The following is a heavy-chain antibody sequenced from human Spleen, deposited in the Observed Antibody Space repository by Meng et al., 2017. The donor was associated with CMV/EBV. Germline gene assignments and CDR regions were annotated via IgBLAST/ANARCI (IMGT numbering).Heavy chain of an antibody. CDR3: ARDPGFGVAVGGDY. D-gene: IGHD3-3*01. CDR1: GFTFNRYS. J-gene: IGHJ4*02. Sequence: GESLKISCTASGFTFNRYSMNWVRQAPGKGLEWISYIRSSSSDIYYADSVMGRFTISRDNAKNSLYLQMKSLRVEDTALYYCARDPGFGVAVGGDYWGQGILVTVSS. CDR2: IRSSSSDI. V-gene: IGHV3-21*05.